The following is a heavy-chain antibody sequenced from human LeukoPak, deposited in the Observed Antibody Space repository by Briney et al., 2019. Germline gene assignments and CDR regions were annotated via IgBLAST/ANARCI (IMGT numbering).Heavy chain of an antibody. J-gene: IGHJ4*02. CDR1: GGSISSYY. CDR2: IYYSGST. CDR3: ARGADSSGYYSIFYFDY. D-gene: IGHD3-22*01. Sequence: SETLSLTCTVSGGSISSYYWNWIRQPPGKGLEWIGYIYYSGSTNYNPSLKSRVTISVDTSKNQFSLKLSSVTAADTAVYYCARGADSSGYYSIFYFDYWGQGTLVTVSP. V-gene: IGHV4-59*01.